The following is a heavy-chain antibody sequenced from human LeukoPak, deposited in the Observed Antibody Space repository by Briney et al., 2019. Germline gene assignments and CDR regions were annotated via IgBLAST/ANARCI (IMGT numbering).Heavy chain of an antibody. CDR2: ISGSSGHT. J-gene: IGHJ4*02. CDR3: AKDSGVSDIHVFDY. CDR1: GLTFSSYA. D-gene: IGHD3-9*01. V-gene: IGHV3-23*01. Sequence: PGGSLRLSCAASGLTFSSYAMSWVRQAPGKGLEWVSAISGSSGHTYYADSVKGRFTISRDNSKNTLYLQMNSLRVEDTAVYYCAKDSGVSDIHVFDYWGQGTLVTVSS.